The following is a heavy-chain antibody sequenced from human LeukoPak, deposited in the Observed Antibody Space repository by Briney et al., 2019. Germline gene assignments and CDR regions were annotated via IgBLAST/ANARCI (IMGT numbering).Heavy chain of an antibody. CDR2: INPSGGST. Sequence: GASVKVSCKASGYTFTSYYMHWVRQAPGQGLEWVGIINPSGGSTSYAQKFQGRVTMTRDTSTSTVYMELSSLRSEDTAVYYCASPSSGYYGYFQHWGQGTLVTVSS. V-gene: IGHV1-46*01. D-gene: IGHD3-22*01. CDR3: ASPSSGYYGYFQH. CDR1: GYTFTSYY. J-gene: IGHJ1*01.